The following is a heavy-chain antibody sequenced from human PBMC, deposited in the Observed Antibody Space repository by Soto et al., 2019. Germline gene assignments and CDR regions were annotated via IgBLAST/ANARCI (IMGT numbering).Heavy chain of an antibody. V-gene: IGHV3-30*18. CDR3: AKDWGYSGWYNWFDP. CDR2: ISHDGSVT. J-gene: IGHJ5*02. D-gene: IGHD6-13*01. CDR1: GFTFSTSG. Sequence: PGGSLRLSCATSGFTFSTSGMHWVRQAPGKGLEWVAMISHDGSVTYYTDSVQGRFTISRDTPKNTLYLHMNSLRDEDTAIYYCAKDWGYSGWYNWFDPWGQGTRVTVSS.